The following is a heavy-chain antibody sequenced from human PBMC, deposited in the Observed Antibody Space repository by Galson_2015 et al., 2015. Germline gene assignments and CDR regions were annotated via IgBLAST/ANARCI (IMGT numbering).Heavy chain of an antibody. V-gene: IGHV4-39*07. CDR1: GGSISSSSYY. D-gene: IGHD3-16*01. CDR3: ARGWAENWFDP. J-gene: IGHJ5*02. Sequence: ETLSLTCTVSGGSISSSSYYWGWIRQPPGKGLEWIGSIYYSGSTYYNPSLKSRVTISVDTSKNQFSLKLSSVTAADTAVYYCARGWAENWFDPWGQGTLVTVSS. CDR2: IYYSGST.